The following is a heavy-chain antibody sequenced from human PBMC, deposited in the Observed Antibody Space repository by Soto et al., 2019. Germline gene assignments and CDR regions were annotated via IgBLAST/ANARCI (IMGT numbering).Heavy chain of an antibody. Sequence: GGSLRLSCAACGFTFSSYAMSWVRQAPGKGLEWVSTISGTGGSTYYPDSVKGRFTISRDNSKNTVYLQMNSLRAEDAAVYYCAKEMTSGYYLFVYWGQGTMVTVSS. V-gene: IGHV3-23*01. CDR1: GFTFSSYA. CDR3: AKEMTSGYYLFVY. D-gene: IGHD3-22*01. CDR2: ISGTGGST. J-gene: IGHJ4*02.